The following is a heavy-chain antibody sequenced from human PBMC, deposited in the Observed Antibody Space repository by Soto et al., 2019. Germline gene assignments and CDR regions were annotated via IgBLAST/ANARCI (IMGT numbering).Heavy chain of an antibody. V-gene: IGHV3-15*01. CDR1: GSTFGNAR. J-gene: IGHJ3*02. D-gene: IGHD2-15*01. CDR2: IKSKTEGGTT. CDR3: TVDLYCSGGSCYFGVEHDALDI. Sequence: PGGTREPSLAASGSTFGNARMAGVRKPQGKGLGGVGRIKSKTEGGTTDYAAPVKGRFTISRDDSKNTLYLQMNSLKTEDTAVYYCTVDLYCSGGSCYFGVEHDALDIWGQGTMVTVSS.